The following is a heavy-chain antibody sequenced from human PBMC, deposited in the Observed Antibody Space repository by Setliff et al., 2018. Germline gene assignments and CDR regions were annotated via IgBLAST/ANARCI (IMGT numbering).Heavy chain of an antibody. D-gene: IGHD2-8*01. J-gene: IGHJ6*04. V-gene: IGHV4-59*02. Sequence: SETLSLTCTVSGGSVSPYFWSWIRQPPGKGLEWIGYIYHNGNTNFNPSLKSRVNMSVDTSNNQFVLNLKAVTSADTAVYYCARDPGFHSGTWCLGDWGKGTTVTVSS. CDR2: IYHNGNT. CDR1: GGSVSPYF. CDR3: ARDPGFHSGTWCLGD.